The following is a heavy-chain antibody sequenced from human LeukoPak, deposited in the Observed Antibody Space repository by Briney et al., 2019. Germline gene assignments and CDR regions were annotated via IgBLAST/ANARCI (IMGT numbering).Heavy chain of an antibody. CDR2: IIPISGTA. V-gene: IGHV1-69*13. J-gene: IGHJ6*02. Sequence: ASVKVSCKASGGTFSSYAISWVRQAPGQGLEWMGGIIPISGTANYAQKFQGRVTITADESTSTAYMELSSLRSEDTAVYYCARGTVAVTRSHYYYGMDVWGQGTTVTVSS. CDR1: GGTFSSYA. CDR3: ARGTVAVTRSHYYYGMDV. D-gene: IGHD6-19*01.